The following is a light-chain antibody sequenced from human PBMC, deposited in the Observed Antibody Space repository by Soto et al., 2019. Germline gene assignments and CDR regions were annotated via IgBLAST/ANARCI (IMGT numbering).Light chain of an antibody. CDR2: EVT. CDR1: NGDIGSYNR. Sequence: QSVLTQPASVSVSPGQSITISCTGTNGDIGSYNRVSWYQQHPGKAPKLIIYEVTDRPSGVSNRFSGSKSGNTASLTISGLQAEDEAEYYCSSYTNINTRACVFGTGTKVTVL. J-gene: IGLJ1*01. V-gene: IGLV2-14*01. CDR3: SSYTNINTRACV.